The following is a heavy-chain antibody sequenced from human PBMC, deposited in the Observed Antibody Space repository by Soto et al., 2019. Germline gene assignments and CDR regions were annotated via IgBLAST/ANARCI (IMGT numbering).Heavy chain of an antibody. V-gene: IGHV4-39*01. Sequence: ASETLSLTCTVSGGSISSSSYYWGWIRQPPGKGLEWIGSIYYSGNTYYNPSLKSRVTISVDTSKNQFSLKLSSVTAADTAVYYCARHVAGYSSGLDYWGQGTLVTSPQ. CDR2: IYYSGNT. D-gene: IGHD6-19*01. CDR1: GGSISSSSYY. J-gene: IGHJ4*02. CDR3: ARHVAGYSSGLDY.